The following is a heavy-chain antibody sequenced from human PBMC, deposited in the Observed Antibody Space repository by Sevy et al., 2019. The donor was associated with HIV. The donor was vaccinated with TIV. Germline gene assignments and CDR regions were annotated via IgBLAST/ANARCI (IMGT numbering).Heavy chain of an antibody. CDR3: ARDPFSGSYGAFDI. J-gene: IGHJ3*02. CDR1: GFTFSSYA. D-gene: IGHD1-26*01. V-gene: IGHV3-64*01. Sequence: EGSLRLSCAASGFTFSSYAMHWVRQAPGKGLEYVSAISSNGGSTYYANSVKGRFTISRDNSKNTLYLQMGSLRAEDMAVYYCARDPFSGSYGAFDIWGQGTMVTVSS. CDR2: ISSNGGST.